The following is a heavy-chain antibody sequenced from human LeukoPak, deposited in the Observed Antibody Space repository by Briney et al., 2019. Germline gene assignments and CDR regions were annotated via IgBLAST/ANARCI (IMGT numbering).Heavy chain of an antibody. V-gene: IGHV3-23*01. D-gene: IGHD3-9*01. CDR3: AKDGGEYYDILTGYYPRLYYMDV. Sequence: PGGTLRLSCVASGSTFSTYGMSWVRQAPGKGLEWVSAISGSGGSTYYADSVKGRFTISRDNSKNALYLQMNSLRAEDTAVYYCAKDGGEYYDILTGYYPRLYYMDVWGKGTTVTISS. J-gene: IGHJ6*03. CDR1: GSTFSTYG. CDR2: ISGSGGST.